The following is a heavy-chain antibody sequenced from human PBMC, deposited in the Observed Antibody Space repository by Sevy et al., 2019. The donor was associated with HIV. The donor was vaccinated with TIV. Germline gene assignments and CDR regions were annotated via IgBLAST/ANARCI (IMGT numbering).Heavy chain of an antibody. V-gene: IGHV1-69*13. CDR3: AREGYCSGGSCSFDY. D-gene: IGHD2-15*01. CDR2: IIPIFGTA. J-gene: IGHJ4*02. Sequence: ASVKVSCKASGGTFSSYAISWVRQAPGQGLEWMGRIIPIFGTANYAQKFQGRVTITADESTSTAYMELSSLRSEDTAVYYCAREGYCSGGSCSFDYWGQGTLVTVSS. CDR1: GGTFSSYA.